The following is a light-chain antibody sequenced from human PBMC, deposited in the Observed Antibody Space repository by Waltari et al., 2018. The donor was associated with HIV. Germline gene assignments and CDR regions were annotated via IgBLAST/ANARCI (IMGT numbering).Light chain of an antibody. CDR2: AAS. CDR1: QSISSY. Sequence: DIKMTQSPSSLSASVGAKLTITCPASQSISSYINWYQQKPGKAPKLLIYAASSLQSGVPSRFSGSGSGTDFTLTISSLQPEDFATYYCQQSYSSPLTFGGGTKVEI. CDR3: QQSYSSPLT. J-gene: IGKJ4*01. V-gene: IGKV1-39*01.